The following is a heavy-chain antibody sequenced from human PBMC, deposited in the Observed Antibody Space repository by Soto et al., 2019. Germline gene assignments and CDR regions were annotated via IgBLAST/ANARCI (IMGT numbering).Heavy chain of an antibody. CDR2: TSYDGNNE. CDR3: AKDKGVFNWATSYFDY. Sequence: GGSMRLSCAASGFTCSNYAMHWVRQAPGKGLEWVALTSYDGNNEYYTDSVKGRFTISRDNSKNTRFLQMNSPKPEDTAVYYCAKDKGVFNWATSYFDYWGQGALVTVSS. V-gene: IGHV3-30*18. D-gene: IGHD1-1*01. J-gene: IGHJ4*02. CDR1: GFTCSNYA.